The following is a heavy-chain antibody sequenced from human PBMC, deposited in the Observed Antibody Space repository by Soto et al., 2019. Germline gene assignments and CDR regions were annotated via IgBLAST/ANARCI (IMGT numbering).Heavy chain of an antibody. Sequence: QLQLQESGPGLVKPSETLSLTCTVSGGSISSSSYYWGWIRQPPGKGLEWIGSIYYSGSTYYNPSLKSRVTISVDTSKNQFSLKLSSVTAADTAVYYCARQDVDIVATVNYWGQGTLVTVSS. CDR1: GGSISSSSYY. CDR2: IYYSGST. CDR3: ARQDVDIVATVNY. V-gene: IGHV4-39*01. J-gene: IGHJ4*02. D-gene: IGHD5-12*01.